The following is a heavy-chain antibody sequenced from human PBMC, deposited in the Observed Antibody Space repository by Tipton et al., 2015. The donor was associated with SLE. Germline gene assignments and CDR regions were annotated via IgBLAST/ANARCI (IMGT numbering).Heavy chain of an antibody. CDR3: ARAGYCYTPNCYSPTWGFDY. CDR2: ISYSGST. D-gene: IGHD2-2*01. CDR1: YGSINSGGYY. J-gene: IGHJ4*02. Sequence: TLSLTCTVSYGSINSGGYYWNWIRQHPGKGLEWIGDISYSGSTSYNPSLKSRITISMDTSKNQFSLKLSSVTAADTAVYYCARAGYCYTPNCYSPTWGFDYWGQGTPVTVSS. V-gene: IGHV4-31*03.